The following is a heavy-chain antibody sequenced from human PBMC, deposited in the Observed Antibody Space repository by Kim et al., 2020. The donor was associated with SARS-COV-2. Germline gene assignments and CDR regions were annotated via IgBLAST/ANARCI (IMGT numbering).Heavy chain of an antibody. D-gene: IGHD2-8*02. CDR2: INHSGST. Sequence: SETLSLTCAVYGGAFSGYYWSWIRQPPGKGLEWIGEINHSGSTNYNPSLKSRVTISVDTSKNQFSLKLSSVTAADTAVYYCARGVPGWLLVVCYFDYWGQGTLVTVSS. CDR3: ARGVPGWLLVVCYFDY. CDR1: GGAFSGYY. V-gene: IGHV4-34*01. J-gene: IGHJ4*02.